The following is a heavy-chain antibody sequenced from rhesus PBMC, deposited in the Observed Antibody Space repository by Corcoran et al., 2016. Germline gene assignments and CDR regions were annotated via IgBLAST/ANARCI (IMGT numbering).Heavy chain of an antibody. D-gene: IGHD6-13*01. V-gene: IGHV1-111*01. CDR1: GYTFTDYY. CDR2: VDPEGGEA. J-gene: IGHJ5-2*02. Sequence: EVQLVQSGAEVKKPGASVKISCKASGYTFTDYYLHWVRQAPGKGLEWKGRVDPEGGEATYAQEFQDRVTITRDTSTDTAYMELSSLRSEDTAVYYCATDGIAAVLDVWGREVLVTVSS. CDR3: ATDGIAAVLDV.